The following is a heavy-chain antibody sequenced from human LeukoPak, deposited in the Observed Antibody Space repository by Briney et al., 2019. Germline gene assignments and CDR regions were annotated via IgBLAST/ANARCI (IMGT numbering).Heavy chain of an antibody. CDR1: GFTFSSYS. V-gene: IGHV3-48*01. Sequence: GGSLRLSCAASGFTFSSYSMNWVRQAPGKGLEWVSYISSSSSTIYYADSVKGRFTISRDNSKNTLYLQMNSLRAEDTAVYYCAKDVARGYNYFDYWGQGTLVTVSS. J-gene: IGHJ4*02. CDR3: AKDVARGYNYFDY. CDR2: ISSSSSTI. D-gene: IGHD5-24*01.